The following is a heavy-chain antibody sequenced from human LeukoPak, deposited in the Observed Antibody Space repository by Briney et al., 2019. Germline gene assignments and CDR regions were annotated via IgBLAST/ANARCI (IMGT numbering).Heavy chain of an antibody. J-gene: IGHJ4*02. Sequence: ASVKVSCKASGYTFNSYFIHWVRQAPGQGLEWMGIINPSGGSTTYAQKFQGRVTLTRDTSTSTVYMELSSLRSEDTAVYYCARLLWFGGSLDYWGQGTLVTVSS. CDR3: ARLLWFGGSLDY. D-gene: IGHD3-10*01. CDR1: GYTFNSYF. CDR2: INPSGGST. V-gene: IGHV1-46*02.